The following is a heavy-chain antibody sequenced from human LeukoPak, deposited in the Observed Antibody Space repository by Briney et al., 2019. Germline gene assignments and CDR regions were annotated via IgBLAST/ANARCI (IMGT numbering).Heavy chain of an antibody. J-gene: IGHJ6*02. Sequence: GRSLRLSCAASGFTFSSYGMHWVRQAPGKGLEWVAVIWYDGSNKYYADSVEGRFTISRDNSKNTLYLQMNSLRAEDTAVYYCARDLAIGFGEFSYYYYGMDVWGQGTTVTVSS. CDR2: IWYDGSNK. CDR1: GFTFSSYG. D-gene: IGHD3-10*01. V-gene: IGHV3-33*01. CDR3: ARDLAIGFGEFSYYYYGMDV.